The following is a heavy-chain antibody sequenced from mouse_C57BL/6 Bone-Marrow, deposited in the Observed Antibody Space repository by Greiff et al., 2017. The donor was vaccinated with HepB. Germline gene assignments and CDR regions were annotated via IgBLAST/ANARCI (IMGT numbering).Heavy chain of an antibody. V-gene: IGHV5-16*01. Sequence: VQVVESEGGLVQPGSSMKLSCTASGFTFSDYYMAWVRQVPEKGLEWVANINYDGSSTYYLDSLKSRFIISRDNAKNILYLQMSSLKSEDTATYYCARDTGNYFDYWGQGTTLTVSS. D-gene: IGHD1-1*02. J-gene: IGHJ2*01. CDR2: INYDGSST. CDR1: GFTFSDYY. CDR3: ARDTGNYFDY.